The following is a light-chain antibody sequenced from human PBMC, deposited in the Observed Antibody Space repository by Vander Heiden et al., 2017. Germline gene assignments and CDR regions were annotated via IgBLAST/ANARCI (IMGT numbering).Light chain of an antibody. CDR2: GS. Sequence: SYVLTQPPSVSVAPGQTARITCGGNYIGDKSVHWYQLRPGQAPVLVVYGSDRPSGIPERFSGSNSGNTATLTVTRVEAGDEADYYCQVWDCISAHPTWVFGGGTKLTVL. J-gene: IGLJ3*02. CDR1: YIGDKS. CDR3: QVWDCISAHPTWV. V-gene: IGLV3-21*02.